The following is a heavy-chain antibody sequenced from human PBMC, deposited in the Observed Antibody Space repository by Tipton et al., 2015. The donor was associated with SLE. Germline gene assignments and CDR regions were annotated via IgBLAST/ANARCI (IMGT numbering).Heavy chain of an antibody. J-gene: IGHJ4*02. D-gene: IGHD6-19*01. CDR1: GFTFSSYS. V-gene: IGHV3-7*03. Sequence: SLRLSCAASGFTFSSYSMNWVRQAPGKGLEWVANIKQDGSEKYYVDSVKGRFTISRDNAKNSLYLQMNSLRAEDTAVYYCARAVAGPFDYWGQGTLVTVSS. CDR2: IKQDGSEK. CDR3: ARAVAGPFDY.